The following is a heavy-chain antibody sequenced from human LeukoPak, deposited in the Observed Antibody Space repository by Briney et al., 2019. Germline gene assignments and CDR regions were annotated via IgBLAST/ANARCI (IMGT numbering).Heavy chain of an antibody. D-gene: IGHD3-10*01. CDR1: GGSISSSF. CDR3: ARTYGSGTPRYYGMDV. Sequence: PSETLSLTCTVSGGSISSSFWSWIRQPPGNGLEWIGYIYDNGNTNYNPSLSSRLTLSLDRSKNLLSLRLRSVTAADTAVYYCARTYGSGTPRYYGMDVWGQGTTVTVSS. V-gene: IGHV4-59*01. CDR2: IYDNGNT. J-gene: IGHJ6*02.